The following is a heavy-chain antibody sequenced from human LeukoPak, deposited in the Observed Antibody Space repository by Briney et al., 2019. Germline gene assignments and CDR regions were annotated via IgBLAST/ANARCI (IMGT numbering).Heavy chain of an antibody. V-gene: IGHV4-30-4*01. Sequence: PSETLSLTCTVSGGSISSGDYYWSWIRQPPGKGLEWLGYIYYSGSTYYNPSLKSRVTISVDTSKNQFSLKLSSVTAADTAVYYCARGTNYDILTCGMDVWGQGTTVTVSS. J-gene: IGHJ6*02. CDR2: IYYSGST. D-gene: IGHD3-9*01. CDR1: GGSISSGDYY. CDR3: ARGTNYDILTCGMDV.